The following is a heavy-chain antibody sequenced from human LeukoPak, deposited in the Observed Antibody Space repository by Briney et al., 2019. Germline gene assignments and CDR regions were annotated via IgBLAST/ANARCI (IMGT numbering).Heavy chain of an antibody. V-gene: IGHV4-34*01. CDR1: GGSFSGYY. CDR2: INHSGST. Sequence: SETLSLTCAVYGGSFSGYYWSWIRQPPGKGLEWIGEINHSGSTNYNPSLKSRVTISVDTSENQFSLKLSSVTAADTAVYYCARWTYYYDSSGFDYWGQGTLVTVSS. CDR3: ARWTYYYDSSGFDY. J-gene: IGHJ4*02. D-gene: IGHD3-22*01.